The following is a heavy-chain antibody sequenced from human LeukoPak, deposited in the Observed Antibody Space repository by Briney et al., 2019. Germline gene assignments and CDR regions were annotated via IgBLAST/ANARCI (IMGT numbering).Heavy chain of an antibody. D-gene: IGHD3-10*01. CDR1: GGSISSYY. J-gene: IGHJ4*02. V-gene: IGHV4-39*07. Sequence: PSETLSLTCTVSGGSISSYYWGWIRQPPGKGLEWIGSIYYSGSTYYNPSLKSRVTISVDTSKNQFSLKLSSVTAADTAVYYCARDHDGPSSFWGQGTLVTVSS. CDR2: IYYSGST. CDR3: ARDHDGPSSF.